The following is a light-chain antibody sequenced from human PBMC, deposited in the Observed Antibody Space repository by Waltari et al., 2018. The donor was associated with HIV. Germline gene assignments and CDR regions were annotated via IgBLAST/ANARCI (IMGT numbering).Light chain of an antibody. CDR1: ALPKQY. Sequence: YELTQPSSVSVSPGQTARITCSGDALPKQYAYWYHQKPGQAPVLVIYKDTERPSGIPERFYGSSSGTTVTLTISGVQAEDEGDYYCQSADSSGTYAVFGGGTQLTVL. CDR2: KDT. J-gene: IGLJ7*01. CDR3: QSADSSGTYAV. V-gene: IGLV3-25*03.